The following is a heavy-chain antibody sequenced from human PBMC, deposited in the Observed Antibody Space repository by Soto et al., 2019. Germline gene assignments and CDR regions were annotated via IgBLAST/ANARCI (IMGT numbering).Heavy chain of an antibody. Sequence: ASVKVSCKASGYTFTSYGISWVRQAPGQGLEWMGWISAYNSNTNYAQKLQGRVTMTTDTSTSTAYMELRSLRSDDTAVYYCARLGYYYDSSGPDAFDIWGQGTMVTVSS. CDR2: ISAYNSNT. CDR3: ARLGYYYDSSGPDAFDI. V-gene: IGHV1-18*04. J-gene: IGHJ3*02. CDR1: GYTFTSYG. D-gene: IGHD3-22*01.